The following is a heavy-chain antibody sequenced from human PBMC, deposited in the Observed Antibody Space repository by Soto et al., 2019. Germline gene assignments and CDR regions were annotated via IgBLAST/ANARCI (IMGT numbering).Heavy chain of an antibody. CDR3: ARVLRAVAGTLLDDAFDI. CDR2: IWYDGSNK. Sequence: QVQLVESGGGVVQPARSLRLSCAASGFTFSSYGMHWVRQAPGKGLEWVAVIWYDGSNKYYADSVKGRFTISRDNSKNTLYLQMNSLRAEDTAVYYCARVLRAVAGTLLDDAFDIWGQGTMVTVSS. V-gene: IGHV3-33*01. J-gene: IGHJ3*02. CDR1: GFTFSSYG. D-gene: IGHD6-19*01.